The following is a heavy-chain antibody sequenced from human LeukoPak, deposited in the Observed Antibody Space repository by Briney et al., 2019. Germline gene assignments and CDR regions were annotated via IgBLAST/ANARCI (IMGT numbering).Heavy chain of an antibody. J-gene: IGHJ4*02. D-gene: IGHD6-13*01. CDR1: GGSISSYY. CDR2: IYYSGST. Sequence: SETLSLTCTVSGGSISSYYWSWIRQPPGKGLEWIGYIYYSGSTNYNPSLKSRVTISVDTSKNQFSLKLSSVTAAGTAVYYCARLMIAAAGSCFDYWGQGTLVTVSS. V-gene: IGHV4-59*01. CDR3: ARLMIAAAGSCFDY.